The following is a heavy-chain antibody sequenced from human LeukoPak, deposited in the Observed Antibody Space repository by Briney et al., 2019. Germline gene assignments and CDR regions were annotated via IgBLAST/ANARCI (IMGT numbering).Heavy chain of an antibody. Sequence: GGSLRLSCAASGFSISTYWIHWVRQAPGKGLVWVSRINPDGSTTYYADSVKGRITISRDNAKNTLYLQMNSLRAEDTAVYYCVRGVANSYGQFNNWGQGTLVTVSS. CDR3: VRGVANSYGQFNN. CDR2: INPDGSTT. D-gene: IGHD3-10*01. J-gene: IGHJ4*02. V-gene: IGHV3-74*01. CDR1: GFSISTYW.